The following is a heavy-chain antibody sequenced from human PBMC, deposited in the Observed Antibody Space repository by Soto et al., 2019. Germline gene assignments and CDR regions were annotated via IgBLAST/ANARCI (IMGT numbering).Heavy chain of an antibody. CDR2: IYYSGST. J-gene: IGHJ5*02. CDR3: ARVWEGYWSDP. CDR1: GGSISSSSYY. D-gene: IGHD1-26*01. V-gene: IGHV4-39*01. Sequence: PSETLSLTCTVSGGSISSSSYYWGWIRQPPGKGLEWIGSIYYSGSTYYNPSLKSRVTISVDTSKNQFSLKLSSVTAADTAVYYCARVWEGYWSDPWGQGTLVTVSS.